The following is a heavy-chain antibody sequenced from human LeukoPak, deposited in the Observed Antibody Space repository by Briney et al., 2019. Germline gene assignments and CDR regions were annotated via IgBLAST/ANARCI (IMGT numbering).Heavy chain of an antibody. CDR3: AKPAYDSSGFYFDF. CDR2: ISYDGSYK. CDR1: GFTFSTYG. J-gene: IGHJ4*02. V-gene: IGHV3-30*18. Sequence: GRSLILSCAASGFTFSTYGMHWVRQAPGKGLEWVAVISYDGSYKYYADSVKGRFTISRDNSKNTLFLQMNSLRADDTAVYFCAKPAYDSSGFYFDFWGQGTLVTVSS. D-gene: IGHD3-22*01.